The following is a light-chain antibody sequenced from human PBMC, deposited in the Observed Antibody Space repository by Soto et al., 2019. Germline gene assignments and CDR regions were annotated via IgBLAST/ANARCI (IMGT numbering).Light chain of an antibody. J-gene: IGKJ5*01. V-gene: IGKV3-11*01. Sequence: RHSPATESLSPGAIATRSCRASQSVSSDLAWYQQKPGQAPRLLIYDASNRATGIPDRFSGRGSGTDFTLTISSLQPEDFAVYYCQQDYILPITSGHGGRPEV. CDR3: QQDYILPIT. CDR1: QSVSSD. CDR2: DAS.